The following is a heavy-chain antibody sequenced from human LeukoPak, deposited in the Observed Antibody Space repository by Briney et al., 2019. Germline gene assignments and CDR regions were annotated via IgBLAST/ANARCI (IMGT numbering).Heavy chain of an antibody. Sequence: GGSLRLSCAASGFTFSSYAMSWVRQAPGKGLEWVSGISGSGGSTYYADSVKGRFTISRDNSKNTLYLQMNSLRAEDTAVYYCAKGGSSWSLYYFDYWGQGTLVTVSS. CDR2: ISGSGGST. CDR3: AKGGSSWSLYYFDY. V-gene: IGHV3-23*01. CDR1: GFTFSSYA. J-gene: IGHJ4*02. D-gene: IGHD6-13*01.